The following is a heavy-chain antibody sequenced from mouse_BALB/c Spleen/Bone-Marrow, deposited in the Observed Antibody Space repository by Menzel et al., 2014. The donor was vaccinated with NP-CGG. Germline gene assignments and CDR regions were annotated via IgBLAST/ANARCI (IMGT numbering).Heavy chain of an antibody. Sequence: VQLVESGPGLVAPSQSLSITCIVSGFSLTSYDISWIRQPPGKGLEWLGVIWTGGGTNYNSAFMSRLSISKDNSKSQVFLKMNSLQTDDTAIYYCVRPFAYWGQGTLVTVSA. CDR3: VRPFAY. CDR2: IWTGGGT. J-gene: IGHJ3*01. CDR1: GFSLTSYD. V-gene: IGHV2-9-2*01.